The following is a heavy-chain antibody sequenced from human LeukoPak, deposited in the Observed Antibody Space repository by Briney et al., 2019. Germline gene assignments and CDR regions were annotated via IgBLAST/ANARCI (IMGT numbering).Heavy chain of an antibody. J-gene: IGHJ5*02. D-gene: IGHD3-3*01. V-gene: IGHV3-30*18. Sequence: PGRSLRLSCAASGFTFSSYGMHWVRQAPGKGLEWVAVISYDGSNKYYADSVKGRFTISRDNSKNTLYLQMNSLRAEDTAVYYCAKYLDRRITIFGVAKGFDPWGQGTLVTVSS. CDR3: AKYLDRRITIFGVAKGFDP. CDR1: GFTFSSYG. CDR2: ISYDGSNK.